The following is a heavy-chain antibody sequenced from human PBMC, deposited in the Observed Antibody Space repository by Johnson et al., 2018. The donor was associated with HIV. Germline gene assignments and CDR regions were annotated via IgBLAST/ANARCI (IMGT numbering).Heavy chain of an antibody. CDR2: ISWKSGSK. D-gene: IGHD3-3*01. CDR1: GFSVRTNY. CDR3: AMDSQWKVFGVVTPGAFDI. J-gene: IGHJ3*02. Sequence: VQLVESGGGVVQPGRSLRLSCAASGFSVRTNYMHWVRQAPGKGLEWVSGISWKSGSKGYADSVKGRFTISRDNSKNTLCLQMNSLRVEDTAVSSCAMDSQWKVFGVVTPGAFDIWGQGTMVTVSS. V-gene: IGHV3-9*01.